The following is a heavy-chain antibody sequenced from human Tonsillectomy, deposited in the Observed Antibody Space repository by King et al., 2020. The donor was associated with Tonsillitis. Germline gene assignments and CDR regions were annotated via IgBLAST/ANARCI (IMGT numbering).Heavy chain of an antibody. V-gene: IGHV5-51*01. CDR2: IYPGDPDT. CDR1: GYNFPTYC. CDR3: ARHRRRWLANDGFDI. D-gene: IGHD4-23*01. J-gene: IGHJ3*02. Sequence: VQLVQSGAEVKKPGESLKISCKGAGYNFPTYCRGWVRQMLGKGVEWMGVIYPGDPDTRYSPSFQGQVLISADKSINSAYLQWSSLKASDTAMYYCARHRRRWLANDGFDIWGHGTMVTVSS.